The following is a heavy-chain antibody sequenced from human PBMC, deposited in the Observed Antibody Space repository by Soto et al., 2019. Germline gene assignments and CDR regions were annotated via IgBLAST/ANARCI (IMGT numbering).Heavy chain of an antibody. J-gene: IGHJ4*02. CDR1: GGTLSSYT. V-gene: IGHV1-69*04. CDR3: ARDQEYYFDY. CDR2: IIPILGIA. Sequence: ASVKVSCKASGGTLSSYTISWVRQAPGQGLEWMGRIIPILGIANYAQKFQGRVTITADKSTSTAYMGLSSLRSEDTAVYYCARDQEYYFDYWGQGTLVTVSS.